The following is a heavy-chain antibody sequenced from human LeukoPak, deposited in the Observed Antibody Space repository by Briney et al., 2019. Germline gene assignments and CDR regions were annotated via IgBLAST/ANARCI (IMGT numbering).Heavy chain of an antibody. D-gene: IGHD2-2*01. CDR3: ARELRYCTATSCFD. V-gene: IGHV4-30-2*01. CDR1: SGSISSGGFY. CDR2: IYHGGST. J-gene: IGHJ4*02. Sequence: SETLSLTCTVSSGSISSGGFYWSWIRQLPGQGLEWIGYIYHGGSTYYNPSLKSRVTMSVDMSKKQFSLKMRFVTAADTAMYYCARELRYCTATSCFDWGQGTLVTVSS.